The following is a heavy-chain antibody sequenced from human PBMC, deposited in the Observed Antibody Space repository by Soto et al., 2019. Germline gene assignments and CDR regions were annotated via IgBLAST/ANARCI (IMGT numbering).Heavy chain of an antibody. CDR1: GGSIRTTSSF. V-gene: IGHV4-39*01. CDR2: VYHSGST. Sequence: PSETLSLTCTVSGGSIRTTSSFWGWIRQPPGKGLEWIASVYHSGSTYYSPSLKSRVTLSVDTSNNQFSLTLSSVTAADTAVYFCARDFGWF. CDR3: ARDFGWF. J-gene: IGHJ5*01. D-gene: IGHD3-16*01.